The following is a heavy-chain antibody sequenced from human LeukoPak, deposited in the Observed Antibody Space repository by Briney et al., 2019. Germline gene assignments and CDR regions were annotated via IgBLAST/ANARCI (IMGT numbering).Heavy chain of an antibody. CDR2: IYYSGST. V-gene: IGHV4-39*01. CDR1: GGSISSSSYY. J-gene: IGHJ3*02. CDR3: ARIRRFTVTIPQTPKRAFDI. Sequence: PSETLSLTCTVSGGSISSSSYYWGWIRQPPGKGLEWIGSIYYSGSTYYNPSLKSRVTISVDTSKNQFSLKRSSVTAADTAVYYCARIRRFTVTIPQTPKRAFDIWGQGTMVTVSS. D-gene: IGHD4-17*01.